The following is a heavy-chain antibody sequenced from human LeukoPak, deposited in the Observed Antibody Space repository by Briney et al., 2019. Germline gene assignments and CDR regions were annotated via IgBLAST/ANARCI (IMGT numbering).Heavy chain of an antibody. CDR2: INAGNGNT. V-gene: IGHV1-3*01. Sequence: ASVKVSCKASGYTFTSYAMHWVRQAPGQRLEWMGWINAGNGNTKYSQKFQGRVTMTRNTSISTAYMELSSLRSEDTAVYYCARGAGDSGAFDIWGQGTMVTVSS. CDR1: GYTFTSYA. D-gene: IGHD4-17*01. J-gene: IGHJ3*02. CDR3: ARGAGDSGAFDI.